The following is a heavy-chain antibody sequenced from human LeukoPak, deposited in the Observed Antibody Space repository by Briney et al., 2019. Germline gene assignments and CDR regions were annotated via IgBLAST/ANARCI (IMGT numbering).Heavy chain of an antibody. CDR2: INPSGGST. Sequence: ASVKVSCKASGYTITSYYMHWERQAPGQGLEWMGIINPSGGSTSYAQKFQGRVTMTRDTSTSTVYMELSSLRSEDTAVYYCARAGTIVVVVAALPKARHPGMDVWGQGTTVTVSS. CDR1: GYTITSYY. J-gene: IGHJ6*02. CDR3: ARAGTIVVVVAALPKARHPGMDV. D-gene: IGHD2-15*01. V-gene: IGHV1-46*01.